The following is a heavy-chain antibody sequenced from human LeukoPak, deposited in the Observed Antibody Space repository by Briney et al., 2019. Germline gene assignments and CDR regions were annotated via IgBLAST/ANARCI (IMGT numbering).Heavy chain of an antibody. Sequence: SETLSLTCTVSGGSMNNYYWSWIRQPPGKGLEWIGYIYYSGSTNYNPSLKSRVIISVDTSKNQFSLKLDSVTAADTAVYYCAREYGNYFGWFDLWGQGTLVTVSS. D-gene: IGHD4-11*01. CDR3: AREYGNYFGWFDL. V-gene: IGHV4-59*01. CDR1: GGSMNNYY. CDR2: IYYSGST. J-gene: IGHJ5*02.